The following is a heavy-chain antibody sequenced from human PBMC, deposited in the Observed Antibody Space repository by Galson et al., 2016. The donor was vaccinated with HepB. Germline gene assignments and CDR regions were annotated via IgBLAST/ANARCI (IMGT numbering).Heavy chain of an antibody. CDR2: ISRSSSYI. Sequence: SLRLSCAASGFTFSDYYISWIRQAPGKRLEWISYISRSSSYIIYADSVKGRFTISRDDAKNSLYLQMNSLRAEDTAVYYCAREGRGAYSNTIGSWGQGTLVTVSS. D-gene: IGHD3-16*01. J-gene: IGHJ4*02. V-gene: IGHV3-11*06. CDR1: GFTFSDYY. CDR3: AREGRGAYSNTIGS.